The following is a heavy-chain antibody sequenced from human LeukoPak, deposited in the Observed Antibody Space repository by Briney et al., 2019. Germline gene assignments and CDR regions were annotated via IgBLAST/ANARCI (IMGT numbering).Heavy chain of an antibody. V-gene: IGHV3-30*18. CDR2: ISYDGSNK. CDR1: GFTFSSYG. J-gene: IGHJ6*02. CDR3: AKDTPLFYHYYGIDV. Sequence: GGSLRLSCAASGFTFSSYGMHWVRQAPGKGLEWVAVISYDGSNKYYADSVKGRFTISRDNSKNSLFLEMNSLRSEDTALYYCAKDTPLFYHYYGIDVWGQGTTVTVSS.